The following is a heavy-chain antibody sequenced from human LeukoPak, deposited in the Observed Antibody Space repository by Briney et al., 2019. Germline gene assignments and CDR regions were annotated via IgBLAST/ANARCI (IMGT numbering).Heavy chain of an antibody. CDR1: GYTFAICY. V-gene: IGHV1-46*01. J-gene: IGHJ5*02. CDR3: ARGGDGYKYAWFDP. D-gene: IGHD5-24*01. Sequence: GASVKLSCNASGYTFAICYMHWVRHPPAQGLVWMGIINPSGGSTSYAQKFQGRVMITADISTRTAYVELRSLSLGDTAVYYCARGGDGYKYAWFDPWGQGTLVTVSS. CDR2: INPSGGST.